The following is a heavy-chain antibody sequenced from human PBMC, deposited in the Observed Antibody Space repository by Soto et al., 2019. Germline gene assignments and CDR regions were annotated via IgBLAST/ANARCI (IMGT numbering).Heavy chain of an antibody. CDR2: IIPIFGTA. CDR3: ARGRRCSGGSCYYNWFDP. Sequence: SVKVSCKASVGTFSSYSISWVRQAPGQGLEWMGGIIPIFGTANYAQKFQGRVTITADESTSTAYMELSSLRSEDTAVYYCARGRRCSGGSCYYNWFDPWGQGTLVTVSS. V-gene: IGHV1-69*13. J-gene: IGHJ5*02. D-gene: IGHD2-15*01. CDR1: VGTFSSYS.